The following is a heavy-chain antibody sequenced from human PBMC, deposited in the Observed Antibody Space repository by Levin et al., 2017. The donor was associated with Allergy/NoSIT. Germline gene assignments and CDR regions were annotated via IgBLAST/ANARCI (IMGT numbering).Heavy chain of an antibody. CDR1: LFTFIDYY. CDR2: ISSSGSTI. CDR3: ARDRYYYDSSGYYHDY. J-gene: IGHJ4*02. Sequence: SLILSFSSSLFTFIDYYMSWIRQAPGKGLEWVSYISSSGSTIYYADSVKGRFTISRDNAKNSLYLQMNSLRAEDTAVYYCARDRYYYDSSGYYHDYWGQGTLVTVSS. D-gene: IGHD3-22*01. V-gene: IGHV3-11*01.